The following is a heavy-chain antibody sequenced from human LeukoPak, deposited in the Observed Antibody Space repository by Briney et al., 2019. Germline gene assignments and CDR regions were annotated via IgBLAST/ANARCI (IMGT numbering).Heavy chain of an antibody. J-gene: IGHJ5*02. D-gene: IGHD6-19*01. CDR3: AKGPSGNQFDP. Sequence: GGSLRLSCAASGFTFSSYGMHWVRQAPGKGLEWVAFIRYDGSKKYYAESVKGRFTISGDNSNNTLYVQMNSLRPEDTAVYYCAKGPSGNQFDPWGQGTLVTVSS. CDR2: IRYDGSKK. CDR1: GFTFSSYG. V-gene: IGHV3-30*02.